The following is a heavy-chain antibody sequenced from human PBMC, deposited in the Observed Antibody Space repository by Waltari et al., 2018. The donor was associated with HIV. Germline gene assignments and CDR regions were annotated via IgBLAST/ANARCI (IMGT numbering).Heavy chain of an antibody. Sequence: EVQLVESGGGLVQPGGSLRLSCVGSGFIFRNYWMTWVRQAPGKGREWVSNIKQDGREKNYVDSVAGRFSISRDNANNSLYLQLNSLRDEDTAVYYCARVYSSTTGRALDYWGQGTLVTVSS. D-gene: IGHD2-2*01. J-gene: IGHJ4*02. CDR3: ARVYSSTTGRALDY. V-gene: IGHV3-7*01. CDR1: GFIFRNYW. CDR2: IKQDGREK.